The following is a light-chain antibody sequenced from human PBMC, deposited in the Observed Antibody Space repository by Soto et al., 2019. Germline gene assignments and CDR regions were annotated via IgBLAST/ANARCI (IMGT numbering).Light chain of an antibody. V-gene: IGKV3-15*01. CDR3: QQYNNWPPIT. CDR2: GAS. CDR1: QSVSSN. J-gene: IGKJ5*01. Sequence: EIVMTQSPDTLSVSPGERATLSCRASQSVSSNLAWYQQKPGQAPRLLIYGASTRATGIPARFSGSGSGTEFTLAISSLQSEDFALYYCQQYNNWPPITFGQGTRLEIK.